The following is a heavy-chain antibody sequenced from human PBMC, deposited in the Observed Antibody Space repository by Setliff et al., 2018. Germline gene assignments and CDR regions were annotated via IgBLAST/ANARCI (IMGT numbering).Heavy chain of an antibody. CDR3: ARVQQLGTFDY. D-gene: IGHD6-13*01. CDR1: GYTFTSYY. V-gene: IGHV1-69*13. CDR2: IIPIFGTA. Sequence: SVKVSCKASGYTFTSYYIHWVRQAPGQGLEWMGGIIPIFGTANYAQKFQGRVTITADESTSTAYMELSSLRSEDTAVYYCARVQQLGTFDYWGQGTLVTVSS. J-gene: IGHJ4*02.